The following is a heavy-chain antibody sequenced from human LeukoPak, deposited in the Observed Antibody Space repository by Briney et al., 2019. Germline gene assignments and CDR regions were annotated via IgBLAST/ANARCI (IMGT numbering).Heavy chain of an antibody. V-gene: IGHV3-23*01. CDR3: ARAGRDYGGNPLLGGMDV. CDR1: GFTFSSFA. Sequence: PGGSLRLSCAASGFTFSSFAMSWVRQAPGKGLDWVSTISGGGGSTYYAESVKGRFTISRHNSKNTLYLQMNSLRAEDTAVYYCARAGRDYGGNPLLGGMDVWGQGTTVTVSS. J-gene: IGHJ6*02. D-gene: IGHD4-23*01. CDR2: ISGGGGST.